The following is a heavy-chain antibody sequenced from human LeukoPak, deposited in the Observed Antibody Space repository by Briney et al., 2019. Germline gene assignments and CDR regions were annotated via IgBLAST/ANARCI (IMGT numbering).Heavy chain of an antibody. CDR1: GYTFTSYG. Sequence: ASVKVSCKASGYTFTSYGISWVRRAPGQGLEWMGWISAYSGNTNYAQKLQGRVTMTTDTSTSTAYMELRSLRSDDTAVYYCARGAAGSNELVPVHPYNWFDPWGQGTLVTVSS. V-gene: IGHV1-18*01. J-gene: IGHJ5*02. CDR3: ARGAAGSNELVPVHPYNWFDP. CDR2: ISAYSGNT. D-gene: IGHD6-6*01.